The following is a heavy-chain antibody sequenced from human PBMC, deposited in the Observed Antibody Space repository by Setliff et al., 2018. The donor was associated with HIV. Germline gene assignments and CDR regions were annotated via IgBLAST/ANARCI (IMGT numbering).Heavy chain of an antibody. CDR3: GAGQHSYSYLGYYYSGVDV. Sequence: ASVKVSCKASGYTFTSYYMHWVRQAPGQGLEWVGGILPFLGMGDFAQKFQGRVTITADESTSIAYMELSSLRSDDTAIYYCGAGQHSYSYLGYYYSGVDVWGQGTTVTVS. J-gene: IGHJ6*02. CDR2: ILPFLGMG. CDR1: GYTFTSYY. D-gene: IGHD3-10*01. V-gene: IGHV1-69*10.